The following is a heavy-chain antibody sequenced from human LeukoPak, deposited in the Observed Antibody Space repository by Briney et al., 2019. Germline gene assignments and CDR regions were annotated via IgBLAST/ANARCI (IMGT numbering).Heavy chain of an antibody. D-gene: IGHD6-19*01. J-gene: IGHJ4*02. CDR2: INHSGST. Sequence: SEALSLTCAVYGGSFSGYYWSWIRQPPGKGLEWIGEINHSGSTNYNPSLKSRVTISVDTSKNQFSLKLSSVTAADTAVYYCARCSSGWKHFDYWGQGTLVAVSS. V-gene: IGHV4-34*01. CDR1: GGSFSGYY. CDR3: ARCSSGWKHFDY.